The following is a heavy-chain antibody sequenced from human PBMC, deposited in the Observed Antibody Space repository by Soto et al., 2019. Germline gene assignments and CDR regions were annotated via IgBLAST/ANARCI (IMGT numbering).Heavy chain of an antibody. Sequence: SGGSLRLSCAVSGFTFSSYDMSWVRQSPGKGLEWVSFISGTGASTYYADSMKGRFTISRDNSRNTLFLQMNSLRAEDTAVDYCAKMNAYAMDVWGKGTKVTVDS. V-gene: IGHV3-23*01. J-gene: IGHJ6*04. CDR1: GFTFSSYD. CDR2: ISGTGAST. CDR3: AKMNAYAMDV. D-gene: IGHD2-2*01.